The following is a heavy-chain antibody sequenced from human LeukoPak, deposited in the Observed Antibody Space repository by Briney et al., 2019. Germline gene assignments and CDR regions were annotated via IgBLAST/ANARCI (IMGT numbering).Heavy chain of an antibody. D-gene: IGHD7-27*01. CDR3: AKASELGRGYFDY. J-gene: IGHJ4*02. CDR2: ISGSGGST. V-gene: IGHV3-23*01. CDR1: GFTFSSYA. Sequence: QAGGSLRLSCEASGFTFSSYAMSWVRQAPGKGLEWDSIISGSGGSTYYAGSVKGRFTISRDNSQNTLYLQMNSLRAEDTAVYYCAKASELGRGYFDYWGQGTLVTVSS.